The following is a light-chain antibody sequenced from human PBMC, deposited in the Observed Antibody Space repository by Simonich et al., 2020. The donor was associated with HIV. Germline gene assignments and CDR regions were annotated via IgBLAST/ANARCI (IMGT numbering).Light chain of an antibody. CDR2: LGS. CDR1: PSLLHSSGCNY. Sequence: DIVMTQSPLSLPVTPGEPASIPYRSTPSLLHSSGCNYLHWYLQKPGQSPQLLLYLGSNRASGVPDRFSGCGSGTDFTLKINRVEAEDVGIYYCMQPLQTVTFGGGTKVEIK. CDR3: MQPLQTVT. J-gene: IGKJ4*01. V-gene: IGKV2-28*01.